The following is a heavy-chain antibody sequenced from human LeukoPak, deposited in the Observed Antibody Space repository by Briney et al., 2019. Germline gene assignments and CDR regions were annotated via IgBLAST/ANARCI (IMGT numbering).Heavy chain of an antibody. D-gene: IGHD1-26*01. Sequence: ASVKVSCKASGFTFTSSAMQWVRQARGQRLEWIGWIVVGGGNTNYAQKFQERVTITRDMSTSTAYMELSSLRSEDTAVYYCAAGIKGGMGSDYWGQGTLVTVSS. CDR1: GFTFTSSA. CDR2: IVVGGGNT. J-gene: IGHJ4*02. CDR3: AAGIKGGMGSDY. V-gene: IGHV1-58*02.